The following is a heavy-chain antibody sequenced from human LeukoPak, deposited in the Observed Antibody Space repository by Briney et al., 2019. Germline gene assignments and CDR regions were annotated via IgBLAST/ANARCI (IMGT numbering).Heavy chain of an antibody. CDR1: GFTFSSYW. CDR3: ARDLGIAPY. J-gene: IGHJ4*02. Sequence: GGCLRLSCAASGFTFSSYWMHWVRQAPGKGLVWLSRINTDGSTTNYADSVKGRFTISRDNAKNTLSLQMNSLRVEDTAVYYCARDLGIAPYWGQGTLVTVSS. D-gene: IGHD6-13*01. CDR2: INTDGSTT. V-gene: IGHV3-74*01.